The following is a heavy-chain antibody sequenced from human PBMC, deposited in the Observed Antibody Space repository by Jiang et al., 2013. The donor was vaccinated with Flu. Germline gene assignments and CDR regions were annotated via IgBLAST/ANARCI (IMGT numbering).Heavy chain of an antibody. CDR1: GGSISSGGYY. V-gene: IGHV4-31*03. D-gene: IGHD6-13*01. J-gene: IGHJ4*02. CDR3: ARAGPGYSSSWYGSVPDY. CDR2: IYYSGST. Sequence: GLVKPSQTLSLTCTVSGGSISSGGYYWSWIRQHPGKGLEWIGYIYYSGSTYYNPSLKSRVTISVDTSKNQFSLKLSSVTAADTAVYYCARAGPGYSSSWYGSVPDYWGQGTLVTVSS.